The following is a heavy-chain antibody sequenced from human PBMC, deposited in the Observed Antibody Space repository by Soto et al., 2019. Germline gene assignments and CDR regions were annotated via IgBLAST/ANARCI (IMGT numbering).Heavy chain of an antibody. V-gene: IGHV1-3*01. Sequence: GASVKVSCKASGYTFRNYSMQWVRQAHGHSLEWMGWINGATGKTRSSQRFQDRVTITRDTSASTAYMELRSLRSDDTAVYYFARGPRGGYGDYVFDPWGQGTLVTVSS. CDR1: GYTFRNYS. D-gene: IGHD4-17*01. J-gene: IGHJ5*02. CDR2: INGATGKT. CDR3: ARGPRGGYGDYVFDP.